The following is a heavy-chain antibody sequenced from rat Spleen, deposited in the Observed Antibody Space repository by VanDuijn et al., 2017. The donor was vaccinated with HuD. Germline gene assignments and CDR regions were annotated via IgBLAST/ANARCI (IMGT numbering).Heavy chain of an antibody. Sequence: EVQLVETGGGLVQPGRSLKLSCVASGFTFSAYWMYWVRQAPGKGLEWVSSISSDGFNTYYPDSVKGRFTISRANSENTVYLQMNSLRSEDTATYYCARHPQLGVFWYFDFWGPGTMVTVSS. CDR1: GFTFSAYW. CDR2: ISSDGFNT. V-gene: IGHV5-58*01. CDR3: ARHPQLGVFWYFDF. D-gene: IGHD5-1*01. J-gene: IGHJ1*01.